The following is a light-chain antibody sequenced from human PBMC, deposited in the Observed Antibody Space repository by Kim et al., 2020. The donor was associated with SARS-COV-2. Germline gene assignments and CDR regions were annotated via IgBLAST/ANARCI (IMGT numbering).Light chain of an antibody. J-gene: IGLJ2*01. CDR3: CSYAGSYSAV. CDR2: DVT. V-gene: IGLV2-11*01. Sequence: QTVTQFGTGASAVSGGYELIAWYQQHPGKATNLMIDDVTKRPSGIPERFSGSKSGNTIALTITGSQAEDEADYYCCSYAGSYSAVFGGGTQMTVL. CDR1: SAVSGGYEL.